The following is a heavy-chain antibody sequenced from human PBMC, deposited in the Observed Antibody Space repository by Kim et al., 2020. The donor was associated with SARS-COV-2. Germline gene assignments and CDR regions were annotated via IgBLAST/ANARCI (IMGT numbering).Heavy chain of an antibody. CDR2: ISGSGGST. J-gene: IGHJ4*02. Sequence: GGSLRLSCAASGFTFSSYAMSWVRQAPGKGLEWVSAISGSGGSTYYADSVKGRFTISRDNSKNTLYLQMNSLRAEDTAVYYCAKDLDRNSSSWYCFDYWGQGTLVTVSS. CDR1: GFTFSSYA. D-gene: IGHD6-13*01. V-gene: IGHV3-23*01. CDR3: AKDLDRNSSSWYCFDY.